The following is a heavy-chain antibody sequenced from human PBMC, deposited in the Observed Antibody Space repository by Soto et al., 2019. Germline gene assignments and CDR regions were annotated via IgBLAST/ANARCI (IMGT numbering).Heavy chain of an antibody. CDR3: AIGWGKIVDY. CDR2: INHSGST. D-gene: IGHD3-10*01. J-gene: IGHJ4*02. Sequence: QVQLQQWGAGLLKPSETLSLTCAVYGGSFSGYYWNWIRQPPGKGLEWIGEINHSGSTNYNPSLTRRVTISVDTSKNQCALKLSSVTAEDTAGYYCAIGWGKIVDYWGQGALVTVSS. CDR1: GGSFSGYY. V-gene: IGHV4-34*01.